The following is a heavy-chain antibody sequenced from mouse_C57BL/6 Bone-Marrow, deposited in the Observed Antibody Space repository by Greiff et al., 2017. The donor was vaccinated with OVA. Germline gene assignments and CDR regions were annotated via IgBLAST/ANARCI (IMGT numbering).Heavy chain of an antibody. Sequence: DVHLVESGGGLVKPGGSLKLSCAASGFTFSDYGMHWVRQAPEKGLEWVAYISSGSSTIYYADTVKGRFTISRDNAKNTLFLQMTSLRSEDTAMYYCARGFTTVVGYWYFDVWGTGTTVTVSS. CDR2: ISSGSSTI. J-gene: IGHJ1*03. CDR1: GFTFSDYG. V-gene: IGHV5-17*01. CDR3: ARGFTTVVGYWYFDV. D-gene: IGHD1-1*01.